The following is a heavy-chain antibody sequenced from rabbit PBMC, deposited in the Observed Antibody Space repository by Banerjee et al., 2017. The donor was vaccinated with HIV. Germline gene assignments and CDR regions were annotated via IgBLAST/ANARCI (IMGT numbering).Heavy chain of an antibody. CDR3: ARDLAGVIGWNFDL. J-gene: IGHJ4*01. D-gene: IGHD4-1*01. V-gene: IGHV1S45*01. CDR2: INTSTGNT. Sequence: QEQLKETGGGLVQPGGSLKLSCKASGFDVSSYGVNWVRQAPGKGLEWIACINTSTGNTVYASWAKGRFTISRTSSTTVTLQMTSLTAADTATYFCARDLAGVIGWNFDLWGPGTLVTVS. CDR1: GFDVSSYG.